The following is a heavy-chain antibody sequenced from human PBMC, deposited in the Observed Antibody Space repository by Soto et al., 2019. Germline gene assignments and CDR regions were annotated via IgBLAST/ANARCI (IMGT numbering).Heavy chain of an antibody. Sequence: ASVKASCKASGGTFSSYAISWVRQAPGQGLEWMGGIIPIFGTANYAQKFQGRVTITADESTSTAYMELSSLRSGDTAVYYCARQGVSSSWPLVNWFDPWGQGTLVTVSS. D-gene: IGHD6-13*01. J-gene: IGHJ5*02. CDR2: IIPIFGTA. CDR1: GGTFSSYA. CDR3: ARQGVSSSWPLVNWFDP. V-gene: IGHV1-69*13.